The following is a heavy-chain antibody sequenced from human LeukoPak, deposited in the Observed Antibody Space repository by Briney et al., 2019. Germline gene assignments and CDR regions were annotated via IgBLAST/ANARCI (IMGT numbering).Heavy chain of an antibody. CDR3: ARYSSSWYGGYYYYYGMGV. Sequence: PGGSLRLSCAASGFTVSSNYMSWVRQAPGKGLEWVSVIYSGGSTYYADSVKGRFTISRDNSKNTLYLQMNSLRAEDTAVYYCARYSSSWYGGYYYYYGMGVWGQGTTVTVSS. CDR1: GFTVSSNY. V-gene: IGHV3-53*01. CDR2: IYSGGST. D-gene: IGHD6-13*01. J-gene: IGHJ6*02.